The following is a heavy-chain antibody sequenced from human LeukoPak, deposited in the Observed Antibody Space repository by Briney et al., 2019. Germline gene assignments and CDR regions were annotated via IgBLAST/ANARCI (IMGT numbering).Heavy chain of an antibody. CDR1: GFTFSSYG. Sequence: GRSLRLSCAASGFTFSSYGMHWVRQAPGKGLEWVAVISYDGSNKYYADSVKGRFTISRDNSKNTLYLQMNSLRAEDTAVYYCAKGYLITMIVVVGQPVVYFDYWGQGTLVTVSS. J-gene: IGHJ4*02. D-gene: IGHD3-22*01. V-gene: IGHV3-30*18. CDR2: ISYDGSNK. CDR3: AKGYLITMIVVVGQPVVYFDY.